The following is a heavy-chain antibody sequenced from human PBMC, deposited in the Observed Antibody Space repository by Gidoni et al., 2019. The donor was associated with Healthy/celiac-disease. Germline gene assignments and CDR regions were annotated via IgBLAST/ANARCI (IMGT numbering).Heavy chain of an antibody. J-gene: IGHJ4*02. CDR3: ARSEYSSGWFFDY. Sequence: QVQLQESGPGLVKPSETLSLTCTVSGGSISSYSWSWIRQPPGKGLEWIGYIYYSGSNNYNPSLKSRVTISVDTSKNQFSLKLSSVTAADTAVYYCARSEYSSGWFFDYWGQGTLVTVSS. CDR1: GGSISSYS. V-gene: IGHV4-59*01. D-gene: IGHD6-19*01. CDR2: IYYSGSN.